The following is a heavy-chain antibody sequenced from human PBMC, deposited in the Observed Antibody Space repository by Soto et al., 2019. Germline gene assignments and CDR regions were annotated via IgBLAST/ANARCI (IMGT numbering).Heavy chain of an antibody. CDR1: GYTFSDYY. Sequence: ASVKVSCKASGYTFSDYYIHWVRQAPGQGLEWMGWINPNSGGTKYAPKFQGGVTMTRDTSITTAYMELSRLRSGDTAVYYCAKEPATAKPEGVDFWGQGTLVTVSS. CDR3: AKEPATAKPEGVDF. D-gene: IGHD1-1*01. J-gene: IGHJ4*02. CDR2: INPNSGGT. V-gene: IGHV1-2*02.